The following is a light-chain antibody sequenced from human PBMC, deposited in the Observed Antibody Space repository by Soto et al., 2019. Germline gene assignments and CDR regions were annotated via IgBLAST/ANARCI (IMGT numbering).Light chain of an antibody. CDR3: QQFNNYLLT. V-gene: IGKV1D-13*01. Sequence: AIQLTQSPSSLSASVGDRVTITCRASQGITGALAWYQQKPGEPPNLLIYDASSLESGVPSRFSGSGSGTDFTLTISSLQPEDSATYFCQQFNNYLLTVSGGTKVEIK. J-gene: IGKJ4*01. CDR1: QGITGA. CDR2: DAS.